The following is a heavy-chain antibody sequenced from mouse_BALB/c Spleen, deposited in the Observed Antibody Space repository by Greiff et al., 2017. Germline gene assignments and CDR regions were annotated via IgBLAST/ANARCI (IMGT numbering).Heavy chain of an antibody. J-gene: IGHJ3*01. V-gene: IGHV1-74*01. CDR1: GYSFTSYW. Sequence: QVQLQQPGAELVRPGASVKLSCKASGYSFTSYWMNWVKQRPGQGLEWIGMIHPSDSDTRLNQKFKDKATLTVDKSSSTAYMQLSSPTSEDSAVYDCAREGDYAAWCAYWGKGTLVTVSA. D-gene: IGHD2-4*01. CDR2: IHPSDSDT. CDR3: AREGDYAAWCAY.